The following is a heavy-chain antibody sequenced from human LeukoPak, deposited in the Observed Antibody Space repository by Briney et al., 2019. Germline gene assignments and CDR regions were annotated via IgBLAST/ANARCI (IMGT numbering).Heavy chain of an antibody. CDR1: GGSISSSSHY. CDR3: ARTQISNWSNDAFSI. V-gene: IGHV4-39*07. D-gene: IGHD6-13*01. CDR2: IYYSGDT. Sequence: SETLSLTCTVSGGSISSSSHYWGWIRQPPGKGLEWIGSIYYSGDTYYNPSLKSRVTISADTSKNQFSLKLSSVTAADTAVYYCARTQISNWSNDAFSIWGQGTTVTVSS. J-gene: IGHJ3*02.